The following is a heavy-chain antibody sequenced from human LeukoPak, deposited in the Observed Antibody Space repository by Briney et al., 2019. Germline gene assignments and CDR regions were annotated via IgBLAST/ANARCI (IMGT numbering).Heavy chain of an antibody. J-gene: IGHJ4*02. CDR3: AKDSWYCSGGSCYSFDY. Sequence: GGSLRLSCAASGFTFSTYGMHWVRQAPGKGPEWVAVISYDGSNEYYADSVKGRFTISRDNSKNTLYLQMSSLRAEDTAVYFCAKDSWYCSGGSCYSFDYWGQGTLVTVSS. CDR1: GFTFSTYG. CDR2: ISYDGSNE. D-gene: IGHD2-15*01. V-gene: IGHV3-30*18.